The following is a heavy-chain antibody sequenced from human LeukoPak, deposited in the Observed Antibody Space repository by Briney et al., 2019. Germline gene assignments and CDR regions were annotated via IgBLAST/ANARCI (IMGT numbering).Heavy chain of an antibody. CDR2: INPSGGST. J-gene: IGHJ5*02. V-gene: IGHV1-46*01. CDR1: GYTFTGYY. Sequence: RASVKVSCKASGYTFTGYYIHWVRQAPGQGLEWMGIINPSGGSTNYAQRFRGRVTMTRDMSTGTVYMELSSLTSEDTAVYYCAREAITIFGLVRTQTTKGPHRFDPWGQGTLVTVSS. CDR3: AREAITIFGLVRTQTTKGPHRFDP. D-gene: IGHD3-3*01.